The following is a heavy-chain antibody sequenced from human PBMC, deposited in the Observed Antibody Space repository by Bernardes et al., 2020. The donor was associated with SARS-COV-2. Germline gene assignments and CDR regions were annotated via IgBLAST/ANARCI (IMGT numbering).Heavy chain of an antibody. CDR3: ASGIAVAGYYGMDV. Sequence: SETLSLTCAVYGGSFSGYYWSWIRQPPGQGLEWIGEINHSGSTNYNPSLKSRVTISVDTSKNQFSLKLSSVTAADTAVYYCASGIAVAGYYGMDVWGQGTTVTVSS. V-gene: IGHV4-34*01. CDR1: GGSFSGYY. D-gene: IGHD6-19*01. J-gene: IGHJ6*02. CDR2: INHSGST.